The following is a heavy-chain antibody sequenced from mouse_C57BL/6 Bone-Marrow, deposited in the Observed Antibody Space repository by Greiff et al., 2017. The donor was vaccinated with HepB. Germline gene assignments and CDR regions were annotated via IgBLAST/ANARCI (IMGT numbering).Heavy chain of an antibody. V-gene: IGHV1-69*01. Sequence: QVQLQQPGAELVMPGASVKLSCKASGYTFTSYWMHWVKQRPGQGLEWIGEIDPSDSYTNYNQKFKGKSTLTVDKSSSTAYMQLSSLTSEDSAVYYCARWGGRLFAYWGQGTLVTVSA. CDR1: GYTFTSYW. J-gene: IGHJ3*01. CDR3: ARWGGRLFAY. CDR2: IDPSDSYT.